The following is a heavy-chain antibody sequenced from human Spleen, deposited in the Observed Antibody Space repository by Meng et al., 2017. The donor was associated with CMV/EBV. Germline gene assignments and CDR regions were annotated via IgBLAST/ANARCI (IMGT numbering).Heavy chain of an antibody. CDR2: IYTSGST. Sequence: QVQWQEPGPGLGKPSETLSLTCTVSGGSISSGSYYWSWIRQPAGKGLEWIGRIYTSGSTNYNPSLKSRVTISVDTSKNQFSLKLSSVTAADTAVYYCAREYSSSPTFDYWGQGTLVTVSS. V-gene: IGHV4-61*02. CDR1: GGSISSGSYY. J-gene: IGHJ4*02. CDR3: AREYSSSPTFDY. D-gene: IGHD6-6*01.